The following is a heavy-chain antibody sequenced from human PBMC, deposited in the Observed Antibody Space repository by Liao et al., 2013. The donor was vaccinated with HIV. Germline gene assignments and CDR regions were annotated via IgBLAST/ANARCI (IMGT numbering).Heavy chain of an antibody. D-gene: IGHD6-13*01. CDR3: AIRGYSTTWYGAFDF. J-gene: IGHJ3*01. CDR1: GGSISSGGYS. V-gene: IGHV4-30-2*01. Sequence: QLQLQESGSGLVKPSQTLSLTCAVSGGSISSGGYSWSWIRQPPGKGLEWIGYIYHSGNTYYNPSLKSRVTISVDTSKNQFSLKLTSVTAADSAVYFCAIRGYSTTWYGAFDFWGQGTVVTVSS. CDR2: IYHSGNT.